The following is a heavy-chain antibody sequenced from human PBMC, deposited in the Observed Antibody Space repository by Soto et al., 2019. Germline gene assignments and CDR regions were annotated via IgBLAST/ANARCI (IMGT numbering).Heavy chain of an antibody. V-gene: IGHV3-72*01. CDR3: ARDHGALGAFDI. D-gene: IGHD4-17*01. J-gene: IGHJ3*02. Sequence: PGGSLRLSCAASGFIFSDHYMDWVRQAPGKGLEWVGRIKNRASSYTTEYAASVKGRFTISRDDSKSSLYLQMNSLRTADTAIYYCARDHGALGAFDIWGRGTLVTVSS. CDR1: GFIFSDHY. CDR2: IKNRASSYTT.